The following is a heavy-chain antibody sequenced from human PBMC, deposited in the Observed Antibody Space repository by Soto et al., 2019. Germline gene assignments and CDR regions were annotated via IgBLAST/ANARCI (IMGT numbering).Heavy chain of an antibody. V-gene: IGHV1-18*01. CDR3: ARENQGGTYYYDSSGYRIEYFQH. D-gene: IGHD3-22*01. J-gene: IGHJ1*01. CDR2: ISAYNGNT. Sequence: ASVKVSCKASGYTFTSYGISWVRQAPGQGLEWMGWISAYNGNTNYAQKLQGRVTMTTDTSTSTAYMELRSLRSDDTAVYYCARENQGGTYYYDSSGYRIEYFQHWGQDTLVTVSS. CDR1: GYTFTSYG.